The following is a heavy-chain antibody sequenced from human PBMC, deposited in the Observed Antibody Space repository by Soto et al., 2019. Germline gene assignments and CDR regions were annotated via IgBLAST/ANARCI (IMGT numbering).Heavy chain of an antibody. CDR2: IYHSGST. CDR3: ARALRRPRGSGSFDYYYYGMDV. V-gene: IGHV4-30-2*01. Sequence: SETLSLTCAVSGGSISSGGYSWSWIRQPPGKGLEWIGYIYHSGSTYYNPSLKSRVTISVDRSKNQFSLKLSSVTAADTAVYYCARALRRPRGSGSFDYYYYGMDVWGQGTTVTVSS. CDR1: GGSISSGGYS. D-gene: IGHD3-10*01. J-gene: IGHJ6*02.